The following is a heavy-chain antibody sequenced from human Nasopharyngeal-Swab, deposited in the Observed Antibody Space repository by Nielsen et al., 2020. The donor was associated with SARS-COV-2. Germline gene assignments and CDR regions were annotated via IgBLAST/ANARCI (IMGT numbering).Heavy chain of an antibody. D-gene: IGHD3-10*01. J-gene: IGHJ6*02. Sequence: GESLKISCAASGFTFSSYGMHWVRQAPGKGLEWVAVISYDGSNKYYADSVKGRFTISRDNSKNTLYLQMNSLRAEDTAVYYCAKDKSYGSGNGMDVWGQGTTVTVSS. CDR1: GFTFSSYG. CDR2: ISYDGSNK. CDR3: AKDKSYGSGNGMDV. V-gene: IGHV3-30*18.